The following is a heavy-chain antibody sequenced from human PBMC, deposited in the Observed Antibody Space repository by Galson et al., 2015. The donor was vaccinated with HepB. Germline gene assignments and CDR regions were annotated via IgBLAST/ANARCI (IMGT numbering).Heavy chain of an antibody. CDR1: GYTFTAYY. J-gene: IGHJ5*02. D-gene: IGHD3-3*01. CDR2: INPNNGGT. V-gene: IGHV1-2*06. CDR3: AVWTSHDFWDP. Sequence: SVKVSCKASGYTFTAYYMHWVRQAPGQGLEWMGRINPNNGGTNYAQKFQGRVTMTRDTSISTAYMELSRLRSDDTAVYYCAVWTSHDFWDPWGQGTLVTVSS.